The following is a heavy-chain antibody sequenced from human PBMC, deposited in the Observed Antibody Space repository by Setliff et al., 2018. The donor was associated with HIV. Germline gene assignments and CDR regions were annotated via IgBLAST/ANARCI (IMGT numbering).Heavy chain of an antibody. J-gene: IGHJ6*02. CDR1: GFLFHTYW. V-gene: IGHV3-7*05. CDR2: IKEDGSEK. Sequence: GGSLRLSCAASGFLFHTYWMSWVRQAPGKGLEWVANIKEDGSEKYYVDSVKGRFTISRDNAENSLYLQMNSLTAEDTAVYYCARVRRYYYGMDVWGQGTTVTVSS. CDR3: ARVRRYYYGMDV.